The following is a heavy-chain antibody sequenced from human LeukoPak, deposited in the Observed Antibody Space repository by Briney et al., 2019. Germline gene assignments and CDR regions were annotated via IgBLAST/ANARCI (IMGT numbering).Heavy chain of an antibody. CDR2: IYYSGST. CDR3: AREQENYDFWSGYYVVYFDY. CDR1: GGSISSSSYS. Sequence: SETLSLTCTVSGGSISSSSYSWGWIRQPPGKGLEWIGSIYYSGSTYYNPSLKSRVTISVDTSKNQFSLKVSSVTAADTAVYYCAREQENYDFWSGYYVVYFDYWGQGTLVTVSS. V-gene: IGHV4-39*02. D-gene: IGHD3-3*01. J-gene: IGHJ4*02.